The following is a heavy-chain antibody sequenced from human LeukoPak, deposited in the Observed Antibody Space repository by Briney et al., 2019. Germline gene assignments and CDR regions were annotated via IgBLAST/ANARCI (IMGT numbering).Heavy chain of an antibody. V-gene: IGHV1-2*02. CDR1: GYTFTGYY. D-gene: IGHD2-2*03. CDR2: INPNSGST. CDR3: ARVQFRLDPPDFDY. J-gene: IGHJ4*02. Sequence: ASVKVSCKASGYTFTGYYMHWVRQAPGQGLEWMGWINPNSGSTNYAQKFQGRVTMTRDTSISTAYMELSRLRSDDTAVYYCARVQFRLDPPDFDYWGQGTLVTVSS.